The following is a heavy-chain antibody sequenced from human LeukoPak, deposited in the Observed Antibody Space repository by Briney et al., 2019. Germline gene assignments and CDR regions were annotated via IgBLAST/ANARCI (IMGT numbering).Heavy chain of an antibody. Sequence: ASVKVSCKACGYTFTGYYMHWVRQAPGQGLDWMGRINPNSGGTNYVQKFQGRVTMTRDTAISTAYMELSRLRSDDTAVYYCARAGRLRLGELSPGDYWGQGTLVTVSS. CDR3: ARAGRLRLGELSPGDY. D-gene: IGHD3-16*02. CDR2: INPNSGGT. CDR1: GYTFTGYY. V-gene: IGHV1-2*06. J-gene: IGHJ4*02.